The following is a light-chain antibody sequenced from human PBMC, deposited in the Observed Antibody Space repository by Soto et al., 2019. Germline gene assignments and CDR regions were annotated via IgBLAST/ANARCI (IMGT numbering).Light chain of an antibody. CDR3: QQYGTSPFT. Sequence: DIVLTQSPGTMSLSPGERATLSCRASQSVSSSYLAWYQQKPGQAPRLLIYGASSRATGIPDRFSGGGSGTDFTLTIIRLEPEDFAVYYCQQYGTSPFTFGPGTKVDIK. CDR1: QSVSSSY. J-gene: IGKJ3*01. CDR2: GAS. V-gene: IGKV3-20*01.